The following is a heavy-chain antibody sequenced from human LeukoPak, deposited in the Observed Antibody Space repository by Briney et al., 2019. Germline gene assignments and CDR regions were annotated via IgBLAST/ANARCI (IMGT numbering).Heavy chain of an antibody. CDR2: IYTSGST. D-gene: IGHD2-2*01. Sequence: PSETLSLTCAVYGGSFSSYYWSWIRQPAGKGLEWIGRIYTSGSTNYNPSLKSRVTISVDTSKNQFSLKLSSVTAADTAVYYCARERAPIVVVPAARDFDYWGQGTLVTVSS. CDR3: ARERAPIVVVPAARDFDY. J-gene: IGHJ4*02. CDR1: GGSFSSYY. V-gene: IGHV4-4*07.